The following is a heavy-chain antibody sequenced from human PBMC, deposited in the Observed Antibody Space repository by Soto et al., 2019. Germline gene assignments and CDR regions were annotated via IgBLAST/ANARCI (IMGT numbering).Heavy chain of an antibody. D-gene: IGHD3-10*01. V-gene: IGHV1-2*02. CDR3: ARGQYYGPAYGMGV. J-gene: IGHJ6*02. CDR2: ISPRTGSA. CDR1: GYTFTDYY. Sequence: ASVKVSCKASGYTFTDYYIHWVRQAPGQGLEWMGWISPRTGSANFAQRFQGRVSMTRDTSITTAYMELRRLKSDDTAVYYCARGQYYGPAYGMGVWGQGTTVTVSS.